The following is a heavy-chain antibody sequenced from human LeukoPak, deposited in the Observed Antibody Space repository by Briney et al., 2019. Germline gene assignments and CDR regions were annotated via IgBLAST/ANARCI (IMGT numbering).Heavy chain of an antibody. CDR1: GFTFSSYW. CDR2: INSDGSST. CDR3: AKDRCSSTSCYIFDY. Sequence: GGSLRLSCAASGFTFSSYWMHWVRQAPGKGLVWVSRINSDGSSTNYADSVKGRFTISRDNAKNTLYLQMTSLRAEDTAVYYCAKDRCSSTSCYIFDYWGQGTLVTVSS. D-gene: IGHD2-2*02. J-gene: IGHJ4*02. V-gene: IGHV3-74*01.